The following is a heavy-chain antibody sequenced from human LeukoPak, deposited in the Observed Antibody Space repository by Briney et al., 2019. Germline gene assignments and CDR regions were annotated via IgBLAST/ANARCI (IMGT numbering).Heavy chain of an antibody. CDR3: ARSHAPEGYCSSTSSYVDAFDI. Sequence: GESLKISCKGSGYSFTSYWIGWVRQMPGKGLERMGIICPGDSDTRYSPSFQGQVTISADKSISTAYLQWSSLKASDTAMYYCARSHAPEGYCSSTSSYVDAFDIWGQGTMVTVSS. V-gene: IGHV5-51*01. D-gene: IGHD2-2*01. CDR2: ICPGDSDT. J-gene: IGHJ3*02. CDR1: GYSFTSYW.